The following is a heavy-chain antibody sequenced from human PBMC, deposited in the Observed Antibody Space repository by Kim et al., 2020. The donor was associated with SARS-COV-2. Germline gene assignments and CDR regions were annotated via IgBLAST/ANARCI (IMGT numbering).Heavy chain of an antibody. Sequence: SETLSLTCTVSGGSISSSSYYWGWIRQPPGKGLEWIGSIYYSGSTYYSPSLKSRVTISVDTSKNQFSLKLSSVTAADTAVYYCARLLSSRRAVSRAEKYYFDYWGQGTLVTVSS. CDR3: ARLLSSRRAVSRAEKYYFDY. D-gene: IGHD6-13*01. J-gene: IGHJ4*02. V-gene: IGHV4-39*01. CDR2: IYYSGST. CDR1: GGSISSSSYY.